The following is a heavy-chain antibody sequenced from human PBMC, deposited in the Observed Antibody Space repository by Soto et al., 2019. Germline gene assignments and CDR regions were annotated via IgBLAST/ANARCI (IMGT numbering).Heavy chain of an antibody. V-gene: IGHV1-18*01. CDR1: GYTFTSYG. D-gene: IGHD3-16*01. CDR2: ISAYNGNT. Sequence: QVQLVQSGAEVKKPGASVKVSCKTSGYTFTSYGISWVRQTPGQGREWMGWISAYNGNTNYAQKLQGRVTTTSDTCTSTAYMELRSLGSGDRAVYYCERGLGAFYACDLWGRGRMGSVSS. CDR3: ERGLGAFYACDL. J-gene: IGHJ3*01.